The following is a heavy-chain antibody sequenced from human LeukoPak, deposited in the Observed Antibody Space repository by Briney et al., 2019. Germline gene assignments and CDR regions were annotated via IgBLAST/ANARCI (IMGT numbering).Heavy chain of an antibody. J-gene: IGHJ4*02. CDR1: GFTFSSYA. CDR2: ISGSGGST. Sequence: GGSLRLSCAASGFTFSSYAMSWVRQAPGKGLEWVSAISGSGGSTYYADSVKGRFTISRDNSKNTLYLQMTSLRAEDTAVYYCAKAYYDSGGYYRNDYWGQGTLVTVSS. D-gene: IGHD3-22*01. CDR3: AKAYYDSGGYYRNDY. V-gene: IGHV3-23*01.